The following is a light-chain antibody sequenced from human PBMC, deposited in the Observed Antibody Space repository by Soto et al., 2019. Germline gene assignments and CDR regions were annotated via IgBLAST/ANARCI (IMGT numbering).Light chain of an antibody. Sequence: LTQSPAILSLSPGERATLSCTASQSVDTYIAWYQQRPGQSPRLLIHDTSHRASGVPARFRGSGSGTDFTLTITSLEPEDFAVYFCQQRRNWVSFGPGTRL. CDR1: QSVDTY. J-gene: IGKJ3*01. CDR2: DTS. V-gene: IGKV3-11*01. CDR3: QQRRNWVS.